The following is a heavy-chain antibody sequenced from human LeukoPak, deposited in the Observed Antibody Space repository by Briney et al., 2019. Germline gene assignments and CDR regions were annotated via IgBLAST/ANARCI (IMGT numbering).Heavy chain of an antibody. CDR2: ISSSSSYI. CDR1: GFTFSSYS. D-gene: IGHD6-13*01. CDR3: ARCIAAAGNDY. V-gene: IGHV3-21*01. Sequence: GGSLRLSCAASGFTFSSYSMNWVRQAPGKGLEWVSSISSSSSYIYYADSVKGRFTISRDNAKNSLYPQMNSLRAEDTAVYYCARCIAAAGNDYWGQGTLVTVSS. J-gene: IGHJ4*02.